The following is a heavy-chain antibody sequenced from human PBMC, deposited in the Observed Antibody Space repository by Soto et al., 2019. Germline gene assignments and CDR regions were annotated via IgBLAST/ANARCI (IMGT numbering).Heavy chain of an antibody. CDR3: ATFGGYDYIWGSSRNYYMDV. CDR2: FDPEDGET. CDR1: GYTLTELS. J-gene: IGHJ6*03. Sequence: ASVKVSCKVSGYTLTELSMHWVRQAPGKGLEWMGGFDPEDGETIYAQKFQGRVTMTEDTSTDTAYMELSSLRSEDTAVYYCATFGGYDYIWGSSRNYYMDVWGKGTTVTVSS. V-gene: IGHV1-24*01. D-gene: IGHD3-16*01.